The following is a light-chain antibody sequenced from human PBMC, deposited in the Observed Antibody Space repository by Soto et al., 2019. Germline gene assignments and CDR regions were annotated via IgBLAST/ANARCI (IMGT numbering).Light chain of an antibody. CDR3: QQLNRYPYT. CDR2: AAS. J-gene: IGKJ2*01. Sequence: DIQLTQSPSFLSASVGDRVTITCRASQVISDYLTWYQQKPGEAPKLLIYAASTLQSGVPSRFSGSGSGTEFTLTISTLQPEDFATYYCQQLNRYPYTFGQGTKLEI. V-gene: IGKV1-9*01. CDR1: QVISDY.